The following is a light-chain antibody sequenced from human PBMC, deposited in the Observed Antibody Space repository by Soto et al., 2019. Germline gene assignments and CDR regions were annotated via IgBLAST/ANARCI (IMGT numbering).Light chain of an antibody. J-gene: IGKJ2*01. CDR3: QQFGSSPRYT. Sequence: EIVLTQSPGTLSLSPGERATLSCRASQSVSINYLAWYQQKPGQAPKRLMYGSSIRATGIPDRFSGSGSGTDFTLTISRVEPEDFAVYYCQQFGSSPRYTFGQGTKLEIK. CDR2: GSS. V-gene: IGKV3-20*01. CDR1: QSVSINY.